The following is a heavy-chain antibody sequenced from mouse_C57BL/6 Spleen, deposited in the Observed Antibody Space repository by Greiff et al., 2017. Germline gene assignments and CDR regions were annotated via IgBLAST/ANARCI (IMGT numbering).Heavy chain of an antibody. CDR1: GYTFTSYW. J-gene: IGHJ2*01. CDR3: ARYFDYDGGNYFDY. V-gene: IGHV1-64*01. D-gene: IGHD2-4*01. Sequence: QVQLQQPGAELVKPGASVKLSCKASGYTFTSYWMHWVKQRPGQGLEWIGMIHPNSGSTNYNEKFKSKATLTVDKSSSTAYMQRSSLTSEDSAVYYCARYFDYDGGNYFDYWGQGTTLTVSS. CDR2: IHPNSGST.